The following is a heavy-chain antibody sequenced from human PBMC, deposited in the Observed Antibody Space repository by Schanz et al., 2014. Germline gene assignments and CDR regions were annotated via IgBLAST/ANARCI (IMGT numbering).Heavy chain of an antibody. V-gene: IGHV3-30*18. D-gene: IGHD3-3*01. CDR2: ISDDGSNH. CDR1: GFTFSRYG. J-gene: IGHJ4*02. Sequence: GQLVESGGGLVQPGGSLRLSCAASGFTFSRYGMHWVRQAPGKGLEWVAVISDDGSNHYYPDSVKGRFTISRDNSKNTLYLQMNSLRSEDTAVYYCAKDVDFWSGYYLDYWGQGTLVTVSS. CDR3: AKDVDFWSGYYLDY.